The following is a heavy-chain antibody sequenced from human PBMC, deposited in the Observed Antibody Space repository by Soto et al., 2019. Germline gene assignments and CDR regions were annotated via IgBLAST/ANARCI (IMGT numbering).Heavy chain of an antibody. D-gene: IGHD3-22*01. CDR1: GYTFTSYA. J-gene: IGHJ6*02. CDR3: ARDQDYYDSSGYYYYYYYGMDV. V-gene: IGHV1-3*01. CDR2: INAGNGNT. Sequence: ASVKVSCKASGYTFTSYAMHWVRQAPGQRLEWMGWINAGNGNTKYSQKFQGRVTITRDTSASTAYMELSSLRSEDTAVYYCARDQDYYDSSGYYYYYYYGMDVWGQGTTVTVSS.